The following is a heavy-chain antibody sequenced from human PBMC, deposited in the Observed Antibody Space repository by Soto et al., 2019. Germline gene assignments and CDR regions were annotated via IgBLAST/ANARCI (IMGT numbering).Heavy chain of an antibody. J-gene: IGHJ4*02. CDR1: GFTFSSYS. CDR2: ISSSSSYI. V-gene: IGHV3-21*01. D-gene: IGHD3-3*01. Sequence: GSLRLSCAASGFTFSSYSMNWVRQAPGKGLEWVSSISSSSSYIYYADSVKGRFTISRDNAKNSLYLQMNSLRAEDTAVYYCARGGYDFWSGSSFDYWGQGTLVTVSS. CDR3: ARGGYDFWSGSSFDY.